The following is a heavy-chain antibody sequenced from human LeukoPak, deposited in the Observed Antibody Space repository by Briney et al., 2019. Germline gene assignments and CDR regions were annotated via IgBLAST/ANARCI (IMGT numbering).Heavy chain of an antibody. D-gene: IGHD3-10*01. CDR2: ISYDGSNK. V-gene: IGHV3-30-3*01. Sequence: PGGSLRLSCAASGFTFSRYAMHWVRQAPGKGLEWVAVISYDGSNKYYADSVKGRFTISRDNSKNTLYLQMNSLRAEDTAVYYCARDLWFGELWQLDYWGQGTLVTVSS. J-gene: IGHJ4*02. CDR3: ARDLWFGELWQLDY. CDR1: GFTFSRYA.